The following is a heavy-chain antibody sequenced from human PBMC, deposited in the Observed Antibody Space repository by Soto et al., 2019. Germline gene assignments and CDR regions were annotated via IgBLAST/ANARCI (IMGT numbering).Heavy chain of an antibody. CDR1: GGSFSGYY. CDR2: INHSGST. Sequence: PSETLSLTCAVYGGSFSGYYWSWIRQPPGKGLEWIGEINHSGSTNYNPSLKSRVTISVDTSKNQFSLKLSSVTAADTAVYYCARGKGSIYYYDSSAYWFDPWGQGTLVTVSS. J-gene: IGHJ5*02. D-gene: IGHD3-22*01. CDR3: ARGKGSIYYYDSSAYWFDP. V-gene: IGHV4-34*01.